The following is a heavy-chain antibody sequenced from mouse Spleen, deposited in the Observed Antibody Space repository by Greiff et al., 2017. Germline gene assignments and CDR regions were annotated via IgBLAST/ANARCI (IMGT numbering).Heavy chain of an antibody. CDR3: ARQRGPYWYFDV. CDR2: ISNLAYSI. V-gene: IGHV5-15*01. Sequence: EVQGVESGGGLVKPGGSLKLSCAASGFTFSDYGMAWVRQAPGKGPEWVAFISNLAYSIYYADTVTGRFTISRENAKNTLYLEMSSLRSEDTAMYYCARQRGPYWYFDVWGAGTTVTVSS. J-gene: IGHJ1*01. CDR1: GFTFSDYG.